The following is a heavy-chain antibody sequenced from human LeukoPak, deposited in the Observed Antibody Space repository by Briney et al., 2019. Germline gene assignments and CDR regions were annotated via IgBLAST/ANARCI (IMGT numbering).Heavy chain of an antibody. CDR3: ARVGRQWLVRGYFDY. D-gene: IGHD6-19*01. V-gene: IGHV4-59*01. Sequence: TSETLSLTCTVSGGSISSYYWSWIRQPPGKGLEWIGYIYYSGSTNYNPSLESRVTISVDTSKNQFSLKLSSVTAADTAVYYCARVGRQWLVRGYFDYWGQGTLVTVSS. CDR2: IYYSGST. CDR1: GGSISSYY. J-gene: IGHJ4*02.